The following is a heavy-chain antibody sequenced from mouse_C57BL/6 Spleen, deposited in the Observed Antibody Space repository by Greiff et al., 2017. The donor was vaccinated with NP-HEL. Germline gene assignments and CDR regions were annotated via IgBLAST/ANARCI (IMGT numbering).Heavy chain of an antibody. V-gene: IGHV1-15*01. D-gene: IGHD3-2*02. CDR3: TKGYSRSFDY. CDR2: IDPETGGT. J-gene: IGHJ2*01. Sequence: VQLQESGAELVRPGASVTLSCKASGYTFTDYEMHWVKQTPVHGLEWIGAIDPETGGTAYNQKFKGKAILTADKSSSAAYMRLRSLTSEDSADYYCTKGYSRSFDYWGQGTTLTVSS. CDR1: GYTFTDYE.